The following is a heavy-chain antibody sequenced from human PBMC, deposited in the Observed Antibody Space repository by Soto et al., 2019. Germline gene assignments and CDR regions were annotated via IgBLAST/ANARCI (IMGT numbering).Heavy chain of an antibody. CDR2: IKTDGSST. CDR1: GFSFSNYW. Sequence: EVQLVESGGGLVQPGGSLRLSCAASGFSFSNYWIHWVRQAPGKGLVWVSRIKTDGSSTDYAASVKGRFTISRDNAKNNLYLQMDSLNAEDTAVYYCSKGEGNTYGLFHWGQGTLVTVSS. V-gene: IGHV3-74*01. CDR3: SKGEGNTYGLFH. D-gene: IGHD5-18*01. J-gene: IGHJ4*02.